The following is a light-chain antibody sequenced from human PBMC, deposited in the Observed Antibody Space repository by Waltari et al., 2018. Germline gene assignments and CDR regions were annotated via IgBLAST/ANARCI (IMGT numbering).Light chain of an antibody. Sequence: QSALTQPPSASGSPGQSVTISCTGTSSDVGGYNYVSWYQQHPGKAPKLMIDEVSKRPSGVPESFSGSKSGNTASLTVSGLQAEDEADYYCSSYAGRSNLVFGGGTKLTVL. CDR3: SSYAGRSNLV. V-gene: IGLV2-8*01. J-gene: IGLJ3*02. CDR2: EVS. CDR1: SSDVGGYNY.